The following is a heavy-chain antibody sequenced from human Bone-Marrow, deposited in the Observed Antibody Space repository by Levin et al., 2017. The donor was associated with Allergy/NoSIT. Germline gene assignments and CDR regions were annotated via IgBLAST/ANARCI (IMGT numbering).Heavy chain of an antibody. J-gene: IGHJ4*02. D-gene: IGHD2-2*02. CDR3: ARDLGPLLYPGY. Sequence: PGGSLRLSCAASGFTFSSYGMHWVRQAPGKGLEWVAVIWYDGSNKYYADSVKGRFTISRDNSKNTLYLQMNSLRAEDTAVYYCARDLGPLLYPGYWGQGTLVTVSS. V-gene: IGHV3-33*01. CDR2: IWYDGSNK. CDR1: GFTFSSYG.